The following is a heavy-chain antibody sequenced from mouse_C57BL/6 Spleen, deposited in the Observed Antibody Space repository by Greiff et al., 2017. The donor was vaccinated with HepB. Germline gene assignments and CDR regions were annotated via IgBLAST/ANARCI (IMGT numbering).Heavy chain of an antibody. CDR1: GYAFSSYW. D-gene: IGHD1-1*01. CDR2: IYPGDGDT. V-gene: IGHV1-80*01. J-gene: IGHJ1*03. CDR3: ARSAITTVVATPYWYFDV. Sequence: LVESGAELVKPGASVKISCKASGYAFSSYWMNWVKQRPGKGLEWIGQIYPGDGDTNYNGKFKGKATLTADKSSSTAYMQLSSLTSEDSAVYFCARSAITTVVATPYWYFDVWGTGTTVTVSS.